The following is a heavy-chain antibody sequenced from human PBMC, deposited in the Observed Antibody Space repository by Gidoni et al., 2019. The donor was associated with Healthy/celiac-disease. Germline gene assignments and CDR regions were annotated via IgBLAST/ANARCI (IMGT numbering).Heavy chain of an antibody. Sequence: EVQLVESGGGLVQPGRSLRLSCAASGFTFDDYAMRWVRQAPGQGLGGFSVISWNGGSMGYADSVKGRLTISRDTAKNSLYLQMNSRRAEDTALYYVAKDMGGGIVGATGSDYWGQGTLVTVSS. V-gene: IGHV3-9*01. D-gene: IGHD1-26*01. CDR2: ISWNGGSM. J-gene: IGHJ4*02. CDR3: AKDMGGGIVGATGSDY. CDR1: GFTFDDYA.